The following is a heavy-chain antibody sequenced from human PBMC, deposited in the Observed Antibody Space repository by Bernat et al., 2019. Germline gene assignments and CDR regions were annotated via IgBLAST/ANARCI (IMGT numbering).Heavy chain of an antibody. J-gene: IGHJ6*02. CDR3: ARDLAAAGTPYGMDV. D-gene: IGHD6-13*01. Sequence: EVQLVESGGGLVQPGGSLRLSCAASGFTFSSYSMNWVRQAPGKGLEWVSYISSSSSIIYYADSVKGRFTISRDNAKNSLYLQMNSLRAEDTAVYYCARDLAAAGTPYGMDVWGQGTTVTVSS. CDR2: ISSSSSII. V-gene: IGHV3-48*01. CDR1: GFTFSSYS.